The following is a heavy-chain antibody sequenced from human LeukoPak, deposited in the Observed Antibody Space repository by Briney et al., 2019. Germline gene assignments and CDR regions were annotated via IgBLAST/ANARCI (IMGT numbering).Heavy chain of an antibody. Sequence: GGSLRLSCAASGFSFISYGMHWVRQAPGKGLEWVGVISDDGRNKNYADSVKGRFTISRHNSKDTLYLQMNSLRDEDTAVYYCAKRPSDYGDYVTYFDYRGQGNLVTVSS. CDR3: AKRPSDYGDYVTYFDY. V-gene: IGHV3-30*18. J-gene: IGHJ4*02. CDR2: ISDDGRNK. D-gene: IGHD4-17*01. CDR1: GFSFISYG.